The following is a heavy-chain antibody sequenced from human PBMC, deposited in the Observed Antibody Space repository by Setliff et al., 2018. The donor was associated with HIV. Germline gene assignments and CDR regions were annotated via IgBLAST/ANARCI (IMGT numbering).Heavy chain of an antibody. CDR2: INRDGSSA. J-gene: IGHJ4*02. CDR3: VKDGPGHESGGY. V-gene: IGHV3-74*01. Sequence: GGSLRLSCAASGFTFSGYWMHWVRQAPGKGLAWVSRINRDGSSANYADSVKGRFTISRDNAKNILYLQMDSLRAEDTAVYYCVKDGPGHESGGYWGQGTLVTVSS. CDR1: GFTFSGYW.